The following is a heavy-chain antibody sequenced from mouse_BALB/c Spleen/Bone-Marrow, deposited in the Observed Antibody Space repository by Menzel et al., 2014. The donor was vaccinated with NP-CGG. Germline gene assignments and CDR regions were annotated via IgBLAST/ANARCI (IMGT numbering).Heavy chain of an antibody. CDR2: INPYNGGS. Sequence: VQLQQSGPELVKPGASMKISCKASGYSFAGYTMNWVKQSHGRNLEWIGLINPYNGGSSYNQKFKGKATLTVDKSSSTAYMELLSLTSDDSAVYYCAREGYGSSYGFAYWGQGTLVTVSA. V-gene: IGHV1-31*01. CDR3: AREGYGSSYGFAY. CDR1: GYSFAGYT. D-gene: IGHD1-1*01. J-gene: IGHJ3*01.